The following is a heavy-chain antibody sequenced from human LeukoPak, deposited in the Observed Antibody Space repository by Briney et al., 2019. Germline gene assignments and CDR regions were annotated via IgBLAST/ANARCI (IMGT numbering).Heavy chain of an antibody. CDR2: IGSSVSGT. CDR1: GFTFSSYE. D-gene: IGHD4-17*01. V-gene: IGHV3-23*01. Sequence: QPGGSLRLSCAASGFTFSSYEMNWVRQAPGKGLEWVSTIGSSVSGTYYADSVKGRFTISRDNSKNTLYLQMNSLRAEDTALYYCAKREGVPTLTRSYYFGYWGQGTLVTVSS. CDR3: AKREGVPTLTRSYYFGY. J-gene: IGHJ4*02.